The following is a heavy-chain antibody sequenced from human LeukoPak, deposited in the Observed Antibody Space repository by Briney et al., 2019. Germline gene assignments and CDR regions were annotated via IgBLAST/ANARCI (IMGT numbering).Heavy chain of an antibody. V-gene: IGHV3-74*01. J-gene: IGHJ4*02. Sequence: PGRSLRLSCAASGFTFSSYWMHLVRQVPGKGLVLVARINPGGSSITYADSVKGRFTISRDNAKNTLYLQMDSLRAEDTGVYYCARSNQADDYWGQGTLVTVSS. CDR3: ARSNQADDY. CDR2: INPGGSSI. D-gene: IGHD1-14*01. CDR1: GFTFSSYW.